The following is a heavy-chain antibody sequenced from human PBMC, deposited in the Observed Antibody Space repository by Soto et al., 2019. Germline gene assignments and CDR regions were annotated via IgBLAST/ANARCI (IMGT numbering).Heavy chain of an antibody. CDR1: NGSISTFY. Sequence: SESLSLSCTVSNGSISTFYWNWIRQSGGKGLEWLGRVYITGSTNYNPSLKNRIAMSVDTSKNQFSLKLTSLTAADTAVYYCARGGRDGFDIWGQGTVVTVSS. V-gene: IGHV4-4*07. J-gene: IGHJ3*02. CDR3: ARGGRDGFDI. CDR2: VYITGST.